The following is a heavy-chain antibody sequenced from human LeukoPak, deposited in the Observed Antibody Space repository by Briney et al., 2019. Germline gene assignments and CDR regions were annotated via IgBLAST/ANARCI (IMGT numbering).Heavy chain of an antibody. D-gene: IGHD2-21*02. CDR2: IYYSGST. Sequence: PSETLSLTCSVSGGSISSSSYYGGWIRQPLGKGLEWIGSIYYSGSTYYNPSLKSRVTISVDTSKNQFSLKLSSVTAADTAVYYCARHVFSAYCGGDCYSGAFDSWGQGTMVTVSS. CDR3: ARHVFSAYCGGDCYSGAFDS. J-gene: IGHJ3*02. CDR1: GGSISSSSYY. V-gene: IGHV4-39*01.